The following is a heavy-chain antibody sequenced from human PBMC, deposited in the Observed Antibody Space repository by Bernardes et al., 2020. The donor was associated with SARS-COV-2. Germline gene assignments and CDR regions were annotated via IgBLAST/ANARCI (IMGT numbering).Heavy chain of an antibody. J-gene: IGHJ4*02. CDR2: IFSNDEK. V-gene: IGHV2-26*01. CDR3: ARIRLPYSSSWLYFDY. Sequence: SGPTLVKPTETLTLTCTVSGFSLSNARMGVSWIRQPPGKALEWLAHIFSNDEKSYSTSLKSRLTISKDTSKSQVVLTMTNMDPVDTATYYCARIRLPYSSSWLYFDYWGQGTLVTVSS. D-gene: IGHD6-13*01. CDR1: GFSLSNARMG.